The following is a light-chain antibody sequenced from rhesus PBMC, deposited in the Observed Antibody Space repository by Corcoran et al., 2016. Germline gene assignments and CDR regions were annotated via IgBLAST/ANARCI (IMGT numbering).Light chain of an antibody. CDR1: QGITND. V-gene: IGKV1-25*01. J-gene: IGKJ1*01. CDR2: EAY. Sequence: DIQMTQSPSSLSASVGDRVTITCRASQGITNDLAWYQQKPGETPKLLIYEAYSLQSVIPSRFSGSGSVTDFTLTISSLQPADFATDYCQHYYSTPWTFGQGTKVEIK. CDR3: QHYYSTPWT.